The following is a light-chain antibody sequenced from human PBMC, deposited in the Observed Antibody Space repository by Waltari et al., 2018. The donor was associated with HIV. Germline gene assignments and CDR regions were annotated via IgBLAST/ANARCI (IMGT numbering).Light chain of an antibody. CDR2: GAS. J-gene: IGKJ4*01. CDR3: QQYGTSPLT. Sequence: EIVFTQSPGTLSLPPGERATLSCRASESVTSSYLAWYQRKPGQAPRLLIYGASSRATGIPDRFSGSGSGTDFTLIISRLEPEDFAMYYCQQYGTSPLTFGGGTKVEIK. CDR1: ESVTSSY. V-gene: IGKV3-20*01.